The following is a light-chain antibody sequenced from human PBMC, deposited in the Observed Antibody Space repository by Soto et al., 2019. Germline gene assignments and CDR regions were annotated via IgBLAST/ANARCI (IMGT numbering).Light chain of an antibody. Sequence: QSALTQPASVSGSPGQSITISCTGTSSDIGRYDYVSWYQQFPGKAPKLMIYRVINRPSGVSDRFSGPKSGNSASLSISGLQPEDEASYFCGSYTSATTWVFGGGTKLTVL. CDR3: GSYTSATTWV. CDR2: RVI. J-gene: IGLJ3*02. CDR1: SSDIGRYDY. V-gene: IGLV2-14*03.